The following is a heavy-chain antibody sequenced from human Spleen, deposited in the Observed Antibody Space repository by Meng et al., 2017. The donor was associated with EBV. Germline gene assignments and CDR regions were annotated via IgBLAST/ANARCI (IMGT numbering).Heavy chain of an antibody. J-gene: IGHJ4*02. CDR3: ARAEWSAPYYFDY. Sequence: QLQQWGAGLLKPSETLSLTCAVSGGSISSNNYYWGWIRQPPGKGLEWIGNIYYSGSTYYNPSLKSRVTISVDTSENQFSLKLSSVTAADTAVYFCARAEWSAPYYFDYWGQGTLVTVSS. V-gene: IGHV4-39*07. CDR1: GGSISSNNYY. CDR2: IYYSGST. D-gene: IGHD3-3*01.